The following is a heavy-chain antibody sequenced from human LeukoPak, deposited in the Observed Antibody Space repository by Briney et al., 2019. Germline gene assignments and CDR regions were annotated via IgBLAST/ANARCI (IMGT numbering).Heavy chain of an antibody. V-gene: IGHV1-46*01. D-gene: IGHD6-19*01. CDR2: INPSGGST. Sequence: ASVKVSCKASGYAFTSYYMHWVRQAPGQGLEWMGIINPSGGSTSYAQEFQGRVTMTRDMSTSTVYMELSSLRSEDTAVYYCARDSGAVAGSYYYYYYMDVWGKGTTVTVSS. CDR1: GYAFTSYY. J-gene: IGHJ6*03. CDR3: ARDSGAVAGSYYYYYYMDV.